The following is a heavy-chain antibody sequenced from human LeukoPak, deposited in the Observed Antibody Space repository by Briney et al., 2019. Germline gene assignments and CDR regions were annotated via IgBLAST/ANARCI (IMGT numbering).Heavy chain of an antibody. J-gene: IGHJ3*02. D-gene: IGHD2-15*01. CDR1: GGSISSYY. Sequence: SETLSLTCTVSGGSISSYYWSWIRQPAGKGLEWIGRIYTSGSTYYNPSLKSRVTISVDTSKNQFSLKLSSVTAADTAVYYCARELGYCSGGSCPQDAFDIWGQGTMVTVSS. V-gene: IGHV4-4*07. CDR3: ARELGYCSGGSCPQDAFDI. CDR2: IYTSGST.